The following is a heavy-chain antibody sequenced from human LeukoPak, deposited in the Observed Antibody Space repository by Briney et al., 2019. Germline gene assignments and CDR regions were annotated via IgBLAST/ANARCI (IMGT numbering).Heavy chain of an antibody. CDR2: ISGSDGST. J-gene: IGHJ4*02. Sequence: STISGSDGSTYYADSVKGRFTISRDNSKNTLYLQMNSLRVEDTAIYYCAKGRGYCTGGSCYSDYWGQGTLVTVSS. D-gene: IGHD2-15*01. CDR3: AKGRGYCTGGSCYSDY. V-gene: IGHV3-23*01.